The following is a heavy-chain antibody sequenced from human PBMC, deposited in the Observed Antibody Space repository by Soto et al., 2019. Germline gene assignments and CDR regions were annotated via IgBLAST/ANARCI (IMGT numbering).Heavy chain of an antibody. J-gene: IGHJ6*02. V-gene: IGHV1-69*05. D-gene: IGHD5-18*01. CDR2: IIPIFGTA. Sequence: QVQLVQSGAEVKKPGSSVKVSCKASGGTFSSYAISWVRQAPGQGLEWMGGIIPIFGTANYAQKFQVRVTITTDESTSTAYMELSSLRSEDTAVYYCARVPVDTAMRGYYGMDVWGQGTTVTVSS. CDR3: ARVPVDTAMRGYYGMDV. CDR1: GGTFSSYA.